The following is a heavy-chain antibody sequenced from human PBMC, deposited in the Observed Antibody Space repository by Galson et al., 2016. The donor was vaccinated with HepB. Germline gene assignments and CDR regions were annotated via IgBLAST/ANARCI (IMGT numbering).Heavy chain of an antibody. CDR3: VREDRYSSSSRWYFDF. D-gene: IGHD6-6*01. Sequence: SLRLSCAASGFTFSSYTMNWVRQAPGKGLEWVSSISTSSSYIYYVDSVKGRFTISRDNAKNSLFLQMNNLRAEDTAVYFCVREDRYSSSSRWYFDFCGRGTLLTLSA. CDR1: GFTFSSYT. CDR2: ISTSSSYI. J-gene: IGHJ2*01. V-gene: IGHV3-21*01.